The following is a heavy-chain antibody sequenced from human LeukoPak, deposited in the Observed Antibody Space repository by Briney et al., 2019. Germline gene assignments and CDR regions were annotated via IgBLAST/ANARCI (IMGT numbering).Heavy chain of an antibody. Sequence: PGGSLRLSCAGSGFTFSNAWMNWVRQAPGKGLEWVGRIKSKVDGGTTDYAAPVKGRFTISRDDPKNTVYLQMNSLRAEDTAVYYCARDLSTSSEDWWDYWGQGTLVTVSS. CDR3: ARDLSTSSEDWWDY. J-gene: IGHJ4*02. CDR1: GFTFSNAW. V-gene: IGHV3-15*01. D-gene: IGHD6-13*01. CDR2: IKSKVDGGTT.